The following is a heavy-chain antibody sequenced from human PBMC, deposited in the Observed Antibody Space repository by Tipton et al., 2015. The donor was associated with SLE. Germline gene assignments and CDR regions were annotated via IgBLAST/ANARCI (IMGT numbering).Heavy chain of an antibody. CDR3: ARDGRGYCDNSGCSEYHWFDP. V-gene: IGHV4-59*11. J-gene: IGHJ5*02. D-gene: IGHD2-15*01. CDR1: GGSISSHY. Sequence: TLSLTCTVSGGSISSHYWSWFRQPPGKGLEWIGYIYYRGNTNYNPSLNSRVTISLDTSRTQFSLKLSSVTAADTAVYYCARDGRGYCDNSGCSEYHWFDPWGQGTLVTVSS. CDR2: IYYRGNT.